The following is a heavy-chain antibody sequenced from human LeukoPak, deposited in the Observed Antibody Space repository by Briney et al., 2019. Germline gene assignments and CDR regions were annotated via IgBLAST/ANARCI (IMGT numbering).Heavy chain of an antibody. V-gene: IGHV4-59*08. CDR2: IYYSGST. CDR1: DGSISSYF. Sequence: ASETLSLTCIVSDGSISSYFWNWIRQPPGKGLEWIGFIYYSGSTDYNPSLKSRVTISVDTSKNQLSLKLSSVTAADTAVYYCARAYYYDSSGLFGGYFDYWGQGTLVTVSS. D-gene: IGHD3-22*01. CDR3: ARAYYYDSSGLFGGYFDY. J-gene: IGHJ4*02.